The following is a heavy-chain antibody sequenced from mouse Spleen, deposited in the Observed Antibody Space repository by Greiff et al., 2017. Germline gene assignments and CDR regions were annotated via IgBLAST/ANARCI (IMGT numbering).Heavy chain of an antibody. CDR1: GFNIKDYY. Sequence: DVKLVESGAELVKPGASVKLSCTASGFNIKDYYMHWVKQRTEQGLEWIGRIDPEDGETKYAPKFQGKATITADTSSNTAYLQLSSLTSEDTAVYYCAGGRYGDWYFDVWGAGTTVTVSS. CDR3: AGGRYGDWYFDV. D-gene: IGHD2-14*01. J-gene: IGHJ1*01. V-gene: IGHV14-2*01. CDR2: IDPEDGET.